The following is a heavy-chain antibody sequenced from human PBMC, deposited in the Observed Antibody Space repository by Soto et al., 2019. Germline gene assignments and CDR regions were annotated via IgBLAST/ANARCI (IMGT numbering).Heavy chain of an antibody. D-gene: IGHD2-15*01. CDR3: AIDQRSYCSGGSCYSSAFDI. CDR1: GGSISSGGYY. Sequence: QVQLQESGPGLVKPSQTLSLTCTVSGGSISSGGYYWSWIRQHPGKGLEWIGYIYYSGSTYYNPSLKSRGIISVDTSKNQFSLKLSSVTAADTAVYYCAIDQRSYCSGGSCYSSAFDIWGQGTMVTVSS. J-gene: IGHJ3*02. CDR2: IYYSGST. V-gene: IGHV4-31*03.